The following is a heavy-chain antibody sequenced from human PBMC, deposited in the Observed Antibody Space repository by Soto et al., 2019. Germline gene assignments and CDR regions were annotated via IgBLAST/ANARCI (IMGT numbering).Heavy chain of an antibody. D-gene: IGHD1-26*01. CDR1: GFTFSSYA. CDR2: ISYDGSNK. V-gene: IGHV3-30-3*01. J-gene: IGHJ5*02. Sequence: WGSLRLSCAASGFTFSSYAMHWVRQAPGKGLEWVAVISYDGSNKYYADSVKGRFTISRDNSKSTVYLELNNLSAEDTAVYHCAKNQGVELVPLATVDWFDPWGQGSVVTVSS. CDR3: AKNQGVELVPLATVDWFDP.